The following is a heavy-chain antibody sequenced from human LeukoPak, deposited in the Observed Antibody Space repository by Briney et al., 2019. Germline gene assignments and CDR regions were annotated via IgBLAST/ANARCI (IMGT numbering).Heavy chain of an antibody. Sequence: GRSLRLSCAASGFTFSSYGMHWVRQAPGKGLEWVAVIWYDGSNKYYADSVKGRFTISRDNSKNTLYLQMNSLRAEDTAVYYCAKVPLSRRCYDYWGQGTLVTVSS. V-gene: IGHV3-33*06. J-gene: IGHJ4*02. CDR1: GFTFSSYG. CDR2: IWYDGSNK. D-gene: IGHD2-8*01. CDR3: AKVPLSRRCYDY.